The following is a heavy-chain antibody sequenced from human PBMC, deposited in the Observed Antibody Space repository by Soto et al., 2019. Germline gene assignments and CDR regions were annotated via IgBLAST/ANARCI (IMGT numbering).Heavy chain of an antibody. J-gene: IGHJ6*02. V-gene: IGHV4-34*01. D-gene: IGHD1-26*01. CDR3: ARFSGSYYYYYGMDV. CDR2: INHSGST. CDR1: GGSFSGYY. Sequence: PSETLSLTCAVYGGSFSGYYWSWIRQPPGKGLEWIGEINHSGSTNYNPSLKSRVTISVDTSKNQFSLKLSSVTAADTAVYYCARFSGSYYYYYGMDVWGQGTTVTVSS.